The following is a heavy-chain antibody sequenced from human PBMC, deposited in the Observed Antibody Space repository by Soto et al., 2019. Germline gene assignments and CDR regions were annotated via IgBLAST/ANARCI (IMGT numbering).Heavy chain of an antibody. CDR3: ARGDVGAFDL. V-gene: IGHV3-74*03. Sequence: EVQLVESGGGLVQPGGSLRLSCVASEFTFSYYWMHWVRQVPWKGLVWVSRIHSDGSSTTYADSVMGRFTISRDNAKNTLYLQMASLRAEDTAVYYCARGDVGAFDLWGQGTMVTVSS. CDR2: IHSDGSST. D-gene: IGHD1-26*01. J-gene: IGHJ3*01. CDR1: EFTFSYYW.